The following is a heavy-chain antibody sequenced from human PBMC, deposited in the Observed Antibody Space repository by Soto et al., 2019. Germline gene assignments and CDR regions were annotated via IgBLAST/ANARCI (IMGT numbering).Heavy chain of an antibody. V-gene: IGHV1-69*06. Sequence: SVKVSCKGSGGTFSSYAISWVRQAPGQGLEWMGGIIPIFGTANYAQKFQGRVTITADKSTSTAYMELSSLRSEDTAVYYCASVVTSGGWFDPWGQGTLVTVSS. CDR2: IIPIFGTA. J-gene: IGHJ5*02. D-gene: IGHD2-21*02. CDR3: ASVVTSGGWFDP. CDR1: GGTFSSYA.